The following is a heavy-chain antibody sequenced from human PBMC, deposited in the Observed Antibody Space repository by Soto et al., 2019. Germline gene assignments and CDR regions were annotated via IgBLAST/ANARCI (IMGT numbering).Heavy chain of an antibody. D-gene: IGHD3-9*01. CDR3: ARGSYNNSPNHSNPGLFDP. CDR2: IYYSGST. V-gene: IGHV4-59*08. CDR1: GGSISSYY. J-gene: IGHJ5*02. Sequence: SETLSLTCTVSGGSISSYYWSWIRQPPGKGLEWIGYIYYSGSTNYNPSLKSRVTISVDTSKNQFSLKLSSVTAADTAVYYCARGSYNNSPNHSNPGLFDPWGQGTLVTVSS.